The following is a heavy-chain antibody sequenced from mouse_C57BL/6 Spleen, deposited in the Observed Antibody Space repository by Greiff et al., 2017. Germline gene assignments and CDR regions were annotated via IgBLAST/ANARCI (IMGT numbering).Heavy chain of an antibody. CDR2: MSTYYGDA. CDR3: ARILLYYYGSS. CDR1: GYKFTAYA. J-gene: IGHJ2*01. D-gene: IGHD1-1*01. Sequence: QVQLQQSGPELVRPGVSVKISCNGSGYKFTAYAMHWVKQSHAKSLEWSVVMSTYYGDARYNQKFKDKATMTVDKPYSTAYMELDRLTSEDSAVYYCARILLYYYGSSWGQGTTLTVSS. V-gene: IGHV1-67*01.